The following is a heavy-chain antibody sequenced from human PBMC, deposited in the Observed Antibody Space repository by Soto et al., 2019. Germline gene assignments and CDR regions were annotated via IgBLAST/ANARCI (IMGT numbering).Heavy chain of an antibody. Sequence: QLQLQESGSGLVKPSQTLSLTCAVSGGSISIGVYSWNWIRQPPGKGLEWIGYIYHSGSTYYNPSLRSRVTISLGRSKNQFSLTLNSVTAADTAVYYRARAHTYDSTGQHLSPYFDYWGRGTLVTASS. CDR3: ARAHTYDSTGQHLSPYFDY. D-gene: IGHD3-22*01. CDR2: IYHSGST. J-gene: IGHJ4*02. V-gene: IGHV4-30-2*01. CDR1: GGSISIGVYS.